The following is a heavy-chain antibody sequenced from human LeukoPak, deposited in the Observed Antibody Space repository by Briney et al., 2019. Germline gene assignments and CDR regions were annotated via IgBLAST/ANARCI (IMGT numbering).Heavy chain of an antibody. CDR1: GFTFSSYA. Sequence: GGSLRLSCAASGFTFSSYAMSWVRHAPGKGLEWVSAISGSGGSTYYADSVKGRFTISRDNSKNTLYLQMNSLRAEDTAVYYCAKLDGIAVAGRRGRGIDYWGQGTLVTVSS. V-gene: IGHV3-23*01. D-gene: IGHD6-19*01. J-gene: IGHJ4*02. CDR3: AKLDGIAVAGRRGRGIDY. CDR2: ISGSGGST.